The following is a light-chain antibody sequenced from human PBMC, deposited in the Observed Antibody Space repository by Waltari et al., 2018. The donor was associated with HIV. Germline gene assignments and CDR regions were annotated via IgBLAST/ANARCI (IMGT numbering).Light chain of an antibody. CDR1: QSISTY. CDR2: GAF. Sequence: DIQMTQSPSSLSASVRDRVTITCRASQSISTYLNWYQQKPGKAPKLLIYGAFSLQRGVPSGFSGSGSGTDFTLTITSLQPEDFATYYCQQRYRIPLAFGGGTKVEL. J-gene: IGKJ4*01. V-gene: IGKV1-39*01. CDR3: QQRYRIPLA.